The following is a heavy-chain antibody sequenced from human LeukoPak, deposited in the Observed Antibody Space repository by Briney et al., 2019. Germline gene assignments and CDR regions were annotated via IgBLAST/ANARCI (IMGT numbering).Heavy chain of an antibody. Sequence: ASVKVSCKASGYTFTSYYMHWVRQAPGQGLEWMGIINPSGGSTSYAQKFQGRVTMTRDASTSTVYMELSSLRSEDTAVYYCARALPRIAAAGTLGRLFDYWGQGTLVTVSS. D-gene: IGHD6-13*01. J-gene: IGHJ4*02. CDR2: INPSGGST. V-gene: IGHV1-46*01. CDR3: ARALPRIAAAGTLGRLFDY. CDR1: GYTFTSYY.